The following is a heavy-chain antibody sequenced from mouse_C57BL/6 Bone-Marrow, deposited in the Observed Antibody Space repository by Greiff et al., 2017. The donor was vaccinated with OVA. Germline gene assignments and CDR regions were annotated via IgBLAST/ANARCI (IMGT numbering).Heavy chain of an antibody. CDR1: GFTFSSYA. Sequence: EVKLVESGEGLVKPGGSLKLSCAASGFTFSSYAMSWVRQTPEKRLEWVAYISSGGDYIYYADTVKGRFTISRDNARNTLYLQMSSLKSEDTAMYYCTRERITTVVADWYFDVWGTGTTVTVSS. V-gene: IGHV5-9-1*02. CDR3: TRERITTVVADWYFDV. D-gene: IGHD1-1*01. CDR2: ISSGGDYI. J-gene: IGHJ1*03.